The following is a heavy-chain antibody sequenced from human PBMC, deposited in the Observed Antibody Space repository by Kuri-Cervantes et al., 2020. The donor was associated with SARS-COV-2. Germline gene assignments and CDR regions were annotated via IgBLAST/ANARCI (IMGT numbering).Heavy chain of an antibody. Sequence: LRLSCTVSGGSISSGDYYWSWIRQPPGKGLEWIGYIYYSGSTYYNPSLKSRVTMSVDTSKNQFSLKLNSVTAADTAVYYCARTLASITGTYMDVWGKGTTVTVSS. CDR2: IYYSGST. J-gene: IGHJ6*03. CDR1: GGSISSGDYY. V-gene: IGHV4-30-4*08. D-gene: IGHD1-7*01. CDR3: ARTLASITGTYMDV.